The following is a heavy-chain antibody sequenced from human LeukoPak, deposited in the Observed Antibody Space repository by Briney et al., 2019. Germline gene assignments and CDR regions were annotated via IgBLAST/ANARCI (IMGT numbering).Heavy chain of an antibody. CDR3: ARGHSSGQTGFPFDY. CDR2: IKQDGSEK. D-gene: IGHD6-19*01. CDR1: GFIFGNYW. V-gene: IGHV3-7*01. Sequence: GGSLRLSCAASGFIFGNYWMGWVRQAPGKGLEWVAYIKQDGSEKYYVDSVKGRFSISRDNAKNSLYLQMNSLRAEDTAVYYCARGHSSGQTGFPFDYWGQGTLVTVSS. J-gene: IGHJ4*02.